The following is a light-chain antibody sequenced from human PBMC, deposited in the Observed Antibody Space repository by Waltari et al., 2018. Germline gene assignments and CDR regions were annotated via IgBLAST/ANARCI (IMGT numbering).Light chain of an antibody. CDR3: QQYYSSPVT. J-gene: IGKJ5*01. V-gene: IGKV4-1*01. Sequence: DIVMTQSPDSLAVSLGERATINCKSSQSVLDRSDNKNYLGRYQQKPGLPPKLLIYWASTRESGVPDRFSGSGSGTDFTLTISSLQAEDVAVYYCQQYYSSPVTFGQGTRLEIK. CDR1: QSVLDRSDNKNY. CDR2: WAS.